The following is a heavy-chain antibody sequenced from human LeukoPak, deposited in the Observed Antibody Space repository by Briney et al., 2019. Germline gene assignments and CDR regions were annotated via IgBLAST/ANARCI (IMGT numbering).Heavy chain of an antibody. V-gene: IGHV4-34*01. CDR1: GGSFSGYY. J-gene: IGHJ4*02. CDR2: INHSGST. CDR3: AGTTKVVGDYDY. Sequence: KPSETLSLTCAVYGGSFSGYYWSWIRQPPGKGREWIGEINHSGSTNYNPSLKSRVTISVDTPKNQFSLKRSSVTPADTAVYYCAGTTKVVGDYDYWGQGTLVTVSS. D-gene: IGHD2-15*01.